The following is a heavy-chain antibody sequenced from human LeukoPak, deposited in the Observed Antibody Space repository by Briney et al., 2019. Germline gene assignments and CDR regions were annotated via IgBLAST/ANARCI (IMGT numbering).Heavy chain of an antibody. D-gene: IGHD5-12*01. V-gene: IGHV3-7*01. CDR3: ARELSGYDPRRFDY. Sequence: PGGSLRLSCAASGFTFSSYAMTWVRQAPGKGLEWVANIKQDGSEKYYVDSVKGRFTISRDNAKNSLYLQMNSLRAEDTAVYYCARELSGYDPRRFDYWGQGTLVTVSS. J-gene: IGHJ4*02. CDR1: GFTFSSYA. CDR2: IKQDGSEK.